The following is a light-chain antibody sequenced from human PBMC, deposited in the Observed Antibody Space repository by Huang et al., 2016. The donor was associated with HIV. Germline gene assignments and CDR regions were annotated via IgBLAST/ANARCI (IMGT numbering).Light chain of an antibody. CDR3: QQRSNWLT. V-gene: IGKV3-11*01. J-gene: IGKJ4*01. Sequence: EIVLTQSPATLSLSPGERATLSCRASQSVSSYLARYQQKPDQAPRHLIYDASNRATGVPARFSGSGSGTDFTLTISSLEPEDFAVYYCQQRSNWLTFGGGTKVEIK. CDR1: QSVSSY. CDR2: DAS.